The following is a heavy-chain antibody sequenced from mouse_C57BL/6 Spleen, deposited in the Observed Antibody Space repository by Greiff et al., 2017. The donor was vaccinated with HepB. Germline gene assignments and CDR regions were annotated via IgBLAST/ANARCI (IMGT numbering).Heavy chain of an antibody. J-gene: IGHJ3*01. V-gene: IGHV1-55*01. CDR1: GYTFTSYW. D-gene: IGHD2-1*01. Sequence: QVQLKESGAELVKPGASVKMSCKASGYTFTSYWITWVKQRPGQGLEWIGDIYPGSGSTNYNEKFKSKATLTVDTSSSTAYMQLSSLTSEDSAVYYCAVYYGNLFAYWGQGTLVTVSA. CDR3: AVYYGNLFAY. CDR2: IYPGSGST.